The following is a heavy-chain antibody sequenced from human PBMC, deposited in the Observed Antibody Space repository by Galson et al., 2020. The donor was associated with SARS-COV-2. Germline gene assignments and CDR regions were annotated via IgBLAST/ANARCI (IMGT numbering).Heavy chain of an antibody. V-gene: IGHV3-30*04. Sequence: GESLKISCAASGFTFSSYAMHWVRQAPGKGLEWVAVISYDGSNKYYTDSVKGRFTISRDNSKNTLYLQMNSLRAEDTAVYYCAGALTRYYGMDVWGQGTRVTVS. CDR2: ISYDGSNK. CDR1: GFTFSSYA. CDR3: AGALTRYYGMDV. J-gene: IGHJ6*02.